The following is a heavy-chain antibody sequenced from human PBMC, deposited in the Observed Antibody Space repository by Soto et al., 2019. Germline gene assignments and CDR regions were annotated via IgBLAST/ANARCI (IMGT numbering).Heavy chain of an antibody. CDR3: AREVDGGSGWQNYYYYMDV. J-gene: IGHJ6*03. Sequence: GGSLRLSCAASGFTVSSNYMSWVRQAPGKGLEWVSVIYSGGSTYYADSVKGRFPISRDNSKNTLYLQMNSLRAEDTAVYYCAREVDGGSGWQNYYYYMDVWGKGTTVTVSS. D-gene: IGHD6-19*01. CDR2: IYSGGST. CDR1: GFTVSSNY. V-gene: IGHV3-66*01.